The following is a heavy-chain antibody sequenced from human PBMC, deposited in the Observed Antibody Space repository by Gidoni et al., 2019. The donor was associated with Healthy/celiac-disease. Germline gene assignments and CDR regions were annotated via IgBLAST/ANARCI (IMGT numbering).Heavy chain of an antibody. V-gene: IGHV3-33*08. CDR2: IWYDGSNK. J-gene: IGHJ4*02. CDR1: GFTFSSSG. Sequence: VQLVESGGGVVQPGRSLRLSCAASGFTFSSSGMHWVRQAPGKGLAWVAVIWYDGSNKYYADSVKGRFTISRDNSKNTLYLQMNSLRAEDTAVYYCARDVSSFDYWGQGTLVTVSS. CDR3: ARDVSSFDY.